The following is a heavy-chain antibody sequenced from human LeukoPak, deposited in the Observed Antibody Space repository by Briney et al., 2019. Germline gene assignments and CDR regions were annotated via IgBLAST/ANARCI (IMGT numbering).Heavy chain of an antibody. J-gene: IGHJ4*02. CDR3: ARAYRAHQTFHSYHFFDF. CDR1: GGSFSGYY. D-gene: IGHD5-18*01. Sequence: SETLSLTCAVYGGSFSGYYWNWIRQPPGKGLERNGEINHYASTKYRPSLKSRVTISGDTSKNQFSLRLNSVTAADTAVYYCARAYRAHQTFHSYHFFDFWGRGTLVTVSS. V-gene: IGHV4-34*01. CDR2: INHYAST.